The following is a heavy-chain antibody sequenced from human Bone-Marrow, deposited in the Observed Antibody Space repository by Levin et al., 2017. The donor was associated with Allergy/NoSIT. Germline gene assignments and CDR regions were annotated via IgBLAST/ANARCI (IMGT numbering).Heavy chain of an antibody. J-gene: IGHJ3*02. D-gene: IGHD1/OR15-1a*01. CDR3: ARGVRQTTDRKDACDI. Sequence: GGSLRLSCAASGFTFSNYGMHWVRQAPGKAPEWVAVIWYDGSQKYSADSVRGRFTVSRDNAKNTLYLQMNSLRAEDTALYYCARGVRQTTDRKDACDIWGQGTMVTVSS. CDR2: IWYDGSQK. V-gene: IGHV3-33*01. CDR1: GFTFSNYG.